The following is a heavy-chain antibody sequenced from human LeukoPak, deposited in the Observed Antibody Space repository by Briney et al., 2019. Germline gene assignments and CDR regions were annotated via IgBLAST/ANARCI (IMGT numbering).Heavy chain of an antibody. CDR2: IHPGDSDT. J-gene: IGHJ4*02. CDR3: ARRDPYTSSPYTFDY. Sequence: GESLKISCKGSGYSFTSYWIGWVRQMPGKGLEWTGIIHPGDSDTRYSPSFQGQVTISADKSISTAYLQWSSLKASDTAMYYCARRDPYTSSPYTFDYWGQGTLVTVSS. CDR1: GYSFTSYW. D-gene: IGHD6-6*01. V-gene: IGHV5-51*01.